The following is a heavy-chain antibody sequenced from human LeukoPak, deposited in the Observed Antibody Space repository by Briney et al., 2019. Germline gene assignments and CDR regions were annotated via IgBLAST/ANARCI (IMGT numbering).Heavy chain of an antibody. J-gene: IGHJ6*02. CDR1: GFIFSSYG. CDR3: ARDRAAESFYYYYYGMDV. D-gene: IGHD6-13*01. CDR2: IWYDGSNK. V-gene: IGHV3-33*01. Sequence: QPGGSLRLSCEASGFIFSSYGMHWVRQAPGKGLEWVAAIWYDGSNKYYADSVKGRFTISRDNSKSALYLQMNSLRAEDTAVYYCARDRAAESFYYYYYGMDVWGQGTTVTVSS.